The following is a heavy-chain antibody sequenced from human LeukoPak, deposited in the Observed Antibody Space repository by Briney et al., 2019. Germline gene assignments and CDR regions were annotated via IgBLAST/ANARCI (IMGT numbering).Heavy chain of an antibody. D-gene: IGHD3-9*01. J-gene: IGHJ4*02. CDR1: GFTFSSYG. Sequence: GALRLSCAASGFTFSSYGMSWVRQAPGKGLEWVSAISGSGGSTYYADSVKGRFTISRDNAKNSLYLQMNSLRAEDTAVYYCARVEDYDILTGFDYWGQGTLVTVSS. V-gene: IGHV3-23*01. CDR2: ISGSGGST. CDR3: ARVEDYDILTGFDY.